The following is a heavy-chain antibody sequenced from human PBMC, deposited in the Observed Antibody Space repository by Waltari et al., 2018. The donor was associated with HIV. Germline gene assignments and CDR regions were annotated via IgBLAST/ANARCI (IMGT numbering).Heavy chain of an antibody. D-gene: IGHD3-9*01. CDR1: GGSLSGLY. CDR2: INNSTYT. CDR3: VIGRRVSMKLIVPGQYEIDI. V-gene: IGHV4-34*01. J-gene: IGHJ6*02. Sequence: QVQLQQWGAGLLKPSETLSLTCAVYGGSLSGLYWSWIRQSPGKGLQWIAEINNSTYTSHNPAPRSRVTISVDTSKNQFSLKMTSVTAADTAIYYCVIGRRVSMKLIVPGQYEIDIWGQGTTVTVSS.